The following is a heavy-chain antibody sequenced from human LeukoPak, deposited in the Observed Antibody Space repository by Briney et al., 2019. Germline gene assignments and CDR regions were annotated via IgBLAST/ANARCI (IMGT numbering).Heavy chain of an antibody. CDR3: AREARITFGGVIVYYFDN. Sequence: GGSLRLSCAASGFTVSSNYMSWVRQSPGKGLEWVSVIYSGGSTFYAGSVKGRFTISRDDSKNTLYLQMNSLRAEDTAVYYCAREARITFGGVIVYYFDNWGQGTLVTVSS. V-gene: IGHV3-66*01. D-gene: IGHD3-16*02. CDR2: IYSGGST. CDR1: GFTVSSNY. J-gene: IGHJ4*02.